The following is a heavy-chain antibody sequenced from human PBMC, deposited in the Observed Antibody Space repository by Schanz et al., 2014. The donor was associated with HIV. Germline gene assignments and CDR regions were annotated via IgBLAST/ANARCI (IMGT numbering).Heavy chain of an antibody. CDR3: AKPEYDSRGNSQSHFDY. CDR1: GFAFNNYA. CDR2: ISESGGRT. D-gene: IGHD3-22*01. J-gene: IGHJ4*02. V-gene: IGHV3-23*04. Sequence: EVQLVESGGGLVQPGRSLRLSCAASGFAFNNYAMTWVRQAPGKGLEWVSSISESGGRTYYADSVNGRFTISRDNSKNTLYLQMTTLRIDDTAVYYCAKPEYDSRGNSQSHFDYWGQGTLVTVSS.